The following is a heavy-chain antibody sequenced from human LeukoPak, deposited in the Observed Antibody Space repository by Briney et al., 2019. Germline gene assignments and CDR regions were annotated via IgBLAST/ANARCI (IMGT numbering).Heavy chain of an antibody. CDR2: VHLDGRT. V-gene: IGHV4-4*02. CDR1: GGSVTSTNW. CDR3: AREGGFYRPLDY. J-gene: IGHJ4*02. D-gene: IGHD3-3*01. Sequence: PSETLSLTCGVSGGSVTSTNWWTWVRQPPGKGLGWIGEVHLDGRTNYNPSLKSRLTMSVDLSENHVSLKLTSVTAADTAVYYCAREGGFYRPLDYSGQGTLVIVSS.